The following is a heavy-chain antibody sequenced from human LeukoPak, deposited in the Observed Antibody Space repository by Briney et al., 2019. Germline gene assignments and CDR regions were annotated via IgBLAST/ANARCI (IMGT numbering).Heavy chain of an antibody. V-gene: IGHV3-21*01. CDR2: ISSSSSYI. CDR1: GFTFSSYS. CDR3: ARDVGYYGSGSYYSVGYDY. Sequence: GGSLRLSCAASGFTFSSYSMNWVRQAPGKGLEWVSSISSSSSYIYYADSVKGRFTISRDNAKNSLYLQMNSLRAEDTAVYYCARDVGYYGSGSYYSVGYDYWGQGTLVTVSS. D-gene: IGHD3-10*01. J-gene: IGHJ4*02.